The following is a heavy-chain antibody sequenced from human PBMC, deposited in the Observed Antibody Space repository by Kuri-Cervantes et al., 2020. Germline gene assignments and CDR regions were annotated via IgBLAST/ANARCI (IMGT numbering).Heavy chain of an antibody. Sequence: ASVKVSCKASGYTFTSYAMHWVRQAPGQRLEWMGRINAGNGNTKYSQKFQGRVTITRDTSASTAYMELSSLRSEDTAVYYCARDGARDSSPHGYYYYYGMDVWGQGTTVTVSS. J-gene: IGHJ6*02. CDR3: ARDGARDSSPHGYYYYYGMDV. CDR2: INAGNGNT. V-gene: IGHV1-3*01. D-gene: IGHD3-22*01. CDR1: GYTFTSYA.